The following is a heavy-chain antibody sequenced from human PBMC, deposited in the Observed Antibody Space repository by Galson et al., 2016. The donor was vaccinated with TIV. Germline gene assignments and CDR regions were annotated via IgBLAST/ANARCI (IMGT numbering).Heavy chain of an antibody. CDR3: ASVGPYTAMDDYSYYGLDV. J-gene: IGHJ6*02. D-gene: IGHD5-18*01. Sequence: SLRLSCAASGSTFINYNLHWVRQPPGKGLEWVALISYDGSDKYYADSVRGRFTISRDDSKNALYLEMNGLRPEDTALYYCASVGPYTAMDDYSYYGLDVWGQGTTVIVSS. CDR1: GSTFINYN. V-gene: IGHV3-30*04. CDR2: ISYDGSDK.